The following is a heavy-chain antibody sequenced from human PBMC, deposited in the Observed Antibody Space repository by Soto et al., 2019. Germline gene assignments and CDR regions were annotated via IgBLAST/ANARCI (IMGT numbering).Heavy chain of an antibody. CDR3: ARDRLVSSSWYWNYYYGMDV. J-gene: IGHJ6*02. V-gene: IGHV3-33*01. CDR1: GFTFSSYG. CDR2: IWYDGSNK. D-gene: IGHD6-13*01. Sequence: QVQLVESGGGVVQPGRSLRLSCAASGFTFSSYGMHWVRQAPGKGLEWVAVIWYDGSNKYYADSVKGRFTISRDNSKNTXYXQMNSLRAEDTAVYYCARDRLVSSSWYWNYYYGMDVWGQGTTVTVSS.